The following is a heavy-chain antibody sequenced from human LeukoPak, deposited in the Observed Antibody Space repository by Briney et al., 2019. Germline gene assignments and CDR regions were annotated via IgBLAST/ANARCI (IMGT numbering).Heavy chain of an antibody. J-gene: IGHJ3*01. CDR2: IKEDGSEK. CDR3: AGERGLVGATSP. CDR1: GFTFSSSW. D-gene: IGHD1-26*01. V-gene: IGHV3-7*03. Sequence: GGSLRLSCAASGFTFSSSWMRWVRRAPGKALEWVANIKEDGSEKYYVDSVKGRFTISRDNAKNSLYLQMNSLRAEDTALYYCAGERGLVGATSPWGQGTMVTVSS.